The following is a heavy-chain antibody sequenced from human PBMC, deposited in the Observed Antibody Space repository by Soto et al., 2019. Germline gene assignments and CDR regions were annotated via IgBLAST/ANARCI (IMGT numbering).Heavy chain of an antibody. D-gene: IGHD6-6*01. CDR1: GFTFRINW. V-gene: IGHV3-7*01. CDR2: IKPDGSGK. CDR3: ARDVGVQELDY. J-gene: IGHJ4*02. Sequence: QPGGSLRLSCAASGFTFRINWMSWVRQAPGRGLEWVANIKPDGSGKYYLDSVRGRFTISRDNAENSLFLQIDSLRVEDTAVYYCARDVGVQELDYWGQGTLVTVSS.